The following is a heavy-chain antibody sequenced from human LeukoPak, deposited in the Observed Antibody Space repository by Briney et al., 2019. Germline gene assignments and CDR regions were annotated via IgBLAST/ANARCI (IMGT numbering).Heavy chain of an antibody. Sequence: GGSLRLSCAASGFTFSSYGMHWVRQAPGKGLEWVAFIRYDGSNKYYADSVKGRFTISRDNSKNTLYLQMNSLRAEDTAVYYCAKEVLDRSSTSCPAYFDYWGQGTLVTVSS. D-gene: IGHD2-2*01. V-gene: IGHV3-30*02. CDR3: AKEVLDRSSTSCPAYFDY. J-gene: IGHJ4*02. CDR1: GFTFSSYG. CDR2: IRYDGSNK.